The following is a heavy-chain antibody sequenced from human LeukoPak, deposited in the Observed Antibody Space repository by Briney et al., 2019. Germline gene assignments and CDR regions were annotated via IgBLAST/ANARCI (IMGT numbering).Heavy chain of an antibody. CDR2: IYPGDSGT. CDR1: GYSFTSYW. J-gene: IGHJ4*02. CDR3: ARRTYYDSSGYCVDY. Sequence: GESLKISCKGSGYSFTSYWIGWVRQMPGKGLEWMGIIYPGDSGTRYSPSFQGQVTISADKSISTAYLQWSSLKASDTAMYYCARRTYYDSSGYCVDYWGQGTLVTVSS. V-gene: IGHV5-51*01. D-gene: IGHD3-22*01.